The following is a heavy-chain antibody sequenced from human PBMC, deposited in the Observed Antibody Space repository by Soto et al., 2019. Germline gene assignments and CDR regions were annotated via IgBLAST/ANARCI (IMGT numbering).Heavy chain of an antibody. CDR3: ARGKYYSVIVATMSCFVY. V-gene: IGHV4-59*01. Sequence: PSETLSLTCTVSGGSISRYYWSWIRQPPGKGLEWIGYIYYSGSTNYNPSLKSRVTISVDTSKNQFSLKLSSVTAADTAVYYCARGKYYSVIVATMSCFVYSGQGTLVSGSS. D-gene: IGHD5-12*01. CDR2: IYYSGST. J-gene: IGHJ4*02. CDR1: GGSISRYY.